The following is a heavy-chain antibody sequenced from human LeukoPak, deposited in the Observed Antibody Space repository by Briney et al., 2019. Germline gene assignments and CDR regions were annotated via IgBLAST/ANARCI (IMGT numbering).Heavy chain of an antibody. CDR2: ISSDGSST. Sequence: GGSLRLSCAASGFTFSSYWMHWVRQAPGKGLVWVPRISSDGSSTDYADSVKGRFTISRDNAKNTLYLQMNSLRAEDTAVYYCASRIPYDSSSYWGQGTLVTVSS. CDR3: ASRIPYDSSSY. J-gene: IGHJ4*02. CDR1: GFTFSSYW. D-gene: IGHD3-22*01. V-gene: IGHV3-74*01.